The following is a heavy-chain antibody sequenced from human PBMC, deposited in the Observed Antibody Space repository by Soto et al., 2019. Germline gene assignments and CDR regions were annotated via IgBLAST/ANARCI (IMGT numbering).Heavy chain of an antibody. CDR1: GGSISSYY. CDR2: IYYSGST. J-gene: IGHJ6*02. Sequence: QVQLQESGPGLVKPSETLSLTCTVSGGSISSYYWSWIRQPPGKGLEWIGYIYYSGSTNYIPSLKSRVTISVDTSKNQFSLKLSSVTAADTAVYYCARDYSSRYGMDVWGQGTTVTVSS. V-gene: IGHV4-59*01. CDR3: ARDYSSRYGMDV. D-gene: IGHD6-13*01.